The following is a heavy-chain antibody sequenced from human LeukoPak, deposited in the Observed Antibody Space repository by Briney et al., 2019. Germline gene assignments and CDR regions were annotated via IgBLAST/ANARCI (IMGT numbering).Heavy chain of an antibody. CDR2: ISSSGSTI. V-gene: IGHV3-11*04. CDR1: GFTFSDYY. J-gene: IGHJ4*02. CDR3: RSYSSSSKEGYFDY. Sequence: GGSPRLSCAASGFTFSDYYMSWIRQAPGKGLEWVSYISSSGSTIYYADSVKGRFTISRDNAKNSLYLQMNSLRAEDTAVYYCRSYSSSSKEGYFDYWGQGTLVTVSS. D-gene: IGHD6-6*01.